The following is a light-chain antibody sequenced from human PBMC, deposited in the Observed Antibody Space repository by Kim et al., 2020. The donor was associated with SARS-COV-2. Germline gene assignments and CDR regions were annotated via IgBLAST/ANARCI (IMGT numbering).Light chain of an antibody. Sequence: VALGQTVRITCQGDSLRSYYATWYQQKPGQAQKVVIYGKDNRPSGVPDRFSGSSSGNTAYLTITGTQAGDEADYYCNSRDSSDYVVFGGGTKVTVL. CDR2: GKD. V-gene: IGLV3-19*01. CDR1: SLRSYY. J-gene: IGLJ2*01. CDR3: NSRDSSDYVV.